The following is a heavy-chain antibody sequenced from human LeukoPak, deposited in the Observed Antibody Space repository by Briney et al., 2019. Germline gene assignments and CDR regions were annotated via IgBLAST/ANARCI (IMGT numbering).Heavy chain of an antibody. V-gene: IGHV1-46*01. CDR2: ISPSGDDT. CDR3: ARGSTSGWFTVDF. CDR1: GYTFTRHY. Sequence: ASVKVSCKASGYTFTRHYMHWVRQPPGQGLEWMGVISPSGDDTSYAQKIQGRVSMTRDTSTSTDYMELSTLRSEDTAVYYCARGSTSGWFTVDFWGQGTLVTVSS. D-gene: IGHD6-19*01. J-gene: IGHJ4*02.